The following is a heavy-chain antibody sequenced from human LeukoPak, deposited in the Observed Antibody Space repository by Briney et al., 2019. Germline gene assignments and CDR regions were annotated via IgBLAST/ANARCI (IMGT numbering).Heavy chain of an antibody. CDR3: ARDRRTLGYCSGATCYPHWHFDL. V-gene: IGHV4-59*01. Sequence: SETLSLTCTVSGVSISPYFWSWIRQPPGKELEWIGYIYYSGSTSYNPSLKSRLTLSVDASKNQFSLKLSSVTAADTAVYYCARDRRTLGYCSGATCYPHWHFDLWGRGTLVTVSS. CDR1: GVSISPYF. J-gene: IGHJ2*01. D-gene: IGHD2-2*01. CDR2: IYYSGST.